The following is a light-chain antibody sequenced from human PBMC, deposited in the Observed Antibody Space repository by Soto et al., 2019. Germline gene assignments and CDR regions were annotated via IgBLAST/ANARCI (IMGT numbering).Light chain of an antibody. CDR2: KAS. V-gene: IGKV1-5*03. CDR1: QTISSW. J-gene: IGKJ5*01. CDR3: QHYNSYSEA. Sequence: DIQMTQSPSTLSGSVGDRVTITCRASQTISSWLAWYQQKPGKAPKLLIYKASTLKSGVPSRFSGSGSGTEFTLTTSSLQPDDFATYYCQHYNSYSEAFGQGTRLEI.